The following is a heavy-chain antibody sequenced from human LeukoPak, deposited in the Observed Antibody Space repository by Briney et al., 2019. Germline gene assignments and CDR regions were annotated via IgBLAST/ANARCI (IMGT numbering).Heavy chain of an antibody. CDR1: GYTFTTYG. Sequence: ASVKVSCKASGYTFTTYGISWVRQAPGQGLEWMAWISAYNGNTNYAQKLQGRVTMTTDTSTSTAYMELSSLRSEDTAVYYCARGLVVVPAAMMLYYYYYMDVWGKGTTVTVSS. CDR3: ARGLVVVPAAMMLYYYYYMDV. CDR2: ISAYNGNT. J-gene: IGHJ6*03. V-gene: IGHV1-18*01. D-gene: IGHD2-2*01.